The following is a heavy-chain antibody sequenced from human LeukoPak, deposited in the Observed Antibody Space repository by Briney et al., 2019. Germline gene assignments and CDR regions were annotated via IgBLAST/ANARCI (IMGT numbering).Heavy chain of an antibody. CDR3: ARGTGGYYYYYGMDV. D-gene: IGHD2-8*02. Sequence: PSETLSLTCTVSGGSISSYYWSWIRQPPGKGLEWIGYIYYSGSTNYNPSLKSRVTISVDTSKNQFSLKLSSVTAADTAVYYCARGTGGYYYYYGMDVWGQGTMVTVSS. V-gene: IGHV4-59*01. CDR1: GGSISSYY. CDR2: IYYSGST. J-gene: IGHJ6*02.